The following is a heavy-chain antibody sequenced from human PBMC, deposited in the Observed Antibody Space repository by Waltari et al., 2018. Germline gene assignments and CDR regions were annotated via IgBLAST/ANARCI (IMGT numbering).Heavy chain of an antibody. Sequence: DVQPVESGGGLVQPGGSLRLSCEVPGCRTDWMDWGRQAPGKGLEWVANINEDGREKYYLDSVKGRFTISRDNTKKLVYLQMNTLRAEDTATYYCSKRLEIWGRGTMVAVS. CDR1: GCRTDW. J-gene: IGHJ3*02. CDR3: SKRLEI. CDR2: INEDGREK. V-gene: IGHV3-7*01.